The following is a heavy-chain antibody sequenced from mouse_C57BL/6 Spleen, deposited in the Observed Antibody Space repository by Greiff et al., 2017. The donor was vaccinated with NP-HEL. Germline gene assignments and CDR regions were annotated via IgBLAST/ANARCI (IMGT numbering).Heavy chain of an antibody. CDR3: ARNYDYDYYAMDY. CDR2: IQPNSGST. CDR1: GYTFTSYW. J-gene: IGHJ4*01. Sequence: VQLQQPGAELVKPGASVKLSCKASGYTFTSYWLHWVKQRPGQGLEWIGMIQPNSGSTNYNEPFKSKATLTVDKSSSTAYMQLSSLTSEDSAVYYCARNYDYDYYAMDYWGQGTSVTVAS. V-gene: IGHV1-64*01. D-gene: IGHD2-4*01.